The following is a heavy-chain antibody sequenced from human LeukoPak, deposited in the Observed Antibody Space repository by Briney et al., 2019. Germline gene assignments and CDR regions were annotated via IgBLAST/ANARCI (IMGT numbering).Heavy chain of an antibody. V-gene: IGHV3-53*01. J-gene: IGHJ4*02. Sequence: GGSLRLSCAASGFTVITNDMTWVRQAPGKGLEWVSILYSDGNTKYADSAQGRFTISRDNSKNTLYLEMNSLSPDDTAVYYCARGVEPLAANTLAYWGQGTLVTVSS. CDR2: LYSDGNT. D-gene: IGHD1-14*01. CDR3: ARGVEPLAANTLAY. CDR1: GFTVITND.